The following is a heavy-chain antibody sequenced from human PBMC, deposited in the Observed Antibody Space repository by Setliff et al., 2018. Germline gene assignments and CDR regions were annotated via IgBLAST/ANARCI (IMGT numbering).Heavy chain of an antibody. J-gene: IGHJ4*02. V-gene: IGHV3-30*04. D-gene: IGHD1-20*01. Sequence: PGGSLRLSCEASGFIFNSFAMHWVRQTPGKGLEWVALISYDETKINYADSVKGRFTISRDGSKNTLYLQMNSLRADDTALYYCARGFIAGPHFDLWGQGTLVTVSS. CDR1: GFIFNSFA. CDR2: ISYDETKI. CDR3: ARGFIAGPHFDL.